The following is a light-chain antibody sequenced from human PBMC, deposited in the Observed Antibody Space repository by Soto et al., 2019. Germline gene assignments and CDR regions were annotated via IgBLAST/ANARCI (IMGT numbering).Light chain of an antibody. CDR3: QQYDKWPRT. CDR2: FAS. V-gene: IGKV3-15*01. CDR1: QSVSGY. Sequence: EIVLTQSPATLSLSPGERATLSCRASQSVSGYLAWFQQKPGQAPRLLIYFASTRATAVPARFTAGGSGTEFTLTISSLQSDDLAVYYCQQYDKWPRTFGQGTKVDI. J-gene: IGKJ1*01.